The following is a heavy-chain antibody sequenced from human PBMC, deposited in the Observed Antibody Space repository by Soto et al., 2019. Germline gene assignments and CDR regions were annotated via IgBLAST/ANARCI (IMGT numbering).Heavy chain of an antibody. J-gene: IGHJ4*02. D-gene: IGHD3-16*01. CDR3: ARAFQRSYYFDY. Sequence: KSSETLSLTCTVSGGSISSGDYYWSWIRQPPGKGLEWIGYIYYSGSTYYNPSLKSRVTISVDTSKNQFSLKLSSVTAADTAVYYCARAFQRSYYFDYWGQGTLVTVSS. V-gene: IGHV4-30-4*01. CDR1: GGSISSGDYY. CDR2: IYYSGST.